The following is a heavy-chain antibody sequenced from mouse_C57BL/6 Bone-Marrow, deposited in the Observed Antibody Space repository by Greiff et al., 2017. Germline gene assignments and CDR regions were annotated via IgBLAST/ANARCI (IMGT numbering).Heavy chain of an antibody. V-gene: IGHV1-53*01. J-gene: IGHJ1*03. CDR2: INPSNGGT. CDR3: ARPDYYGSSYWYFDF. CDR1: GYTFTSYW. Sequence: VQLQQPGTELVKPGASVKLSCKASGYTFTSYWMHWVKQRPGQGLEWIGNINPSNGGTNYYEKFKSKATLTVDKSSSTAYMQLSSLTSEDSAVYYCARPDYYGSSYWYFDFWGTGTTVTVSS. D-gene: IGHD1-1*01.